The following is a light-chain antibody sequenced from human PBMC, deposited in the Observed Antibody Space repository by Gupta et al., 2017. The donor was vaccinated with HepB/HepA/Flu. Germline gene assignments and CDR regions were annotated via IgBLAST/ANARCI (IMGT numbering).Light chain of an antibody. V-gene: IGLV1-47*01. J-gene: IGLJ3*02. CDR2: RNN. CDR1: SSNIGTNY. Sequence: QSVLTQPPSASGTPGQRATLSCSGSSSNIGTNYVYWYQQLPGTAPKLLIYRNNQRPSGVPDRFSGSKSGTSASLAISGLRSEDEADYYCAVWDDSLSGPVFGGGTKLTVL. CDR3: AVWDDSLSGPV.